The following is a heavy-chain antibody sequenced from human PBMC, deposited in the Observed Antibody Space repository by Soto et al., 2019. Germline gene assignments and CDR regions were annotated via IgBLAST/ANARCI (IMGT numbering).Heavy chain of an antibody. CDR2: INHSGST. CDR1: GGSISSYY. J-gene: IGHJ4*02. D-gene: IGHD3-3*02. V-gene: IGHV4-34*01. CDR3: ASGTQISLLDY. Sequence: SETLSLTCTVSGGSISSYYWSWIRQPPGKGLEWIGEINHSGSTNYNPSLKSRVTISVDTSKNQFSLKLSSVTAADTAVYYCASGTQISLLDYWGQGTLVTVSS.